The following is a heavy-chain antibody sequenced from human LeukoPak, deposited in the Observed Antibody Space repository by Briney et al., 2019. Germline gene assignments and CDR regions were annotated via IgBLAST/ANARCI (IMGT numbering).Heavy chain of an antibody. CDR1: GYTFTGYY. D-gene: IGHD5-24*01. Sequence: ASVKVSCKASGYTFTGYYMHWVRQAPGQGLEWMGWINPNSGGTNYAQKLQGRVTMTTDTSTSTAYMELRSLRSDDTAVYYCARDRERWLQFLSIDYWGQGTLVTVSS. CDR3: ARDRERWLQFLSIDY. V-gene: IGHV1-2*02. J-gene: IGHJ4*02. CDR2: INPNSGGT.